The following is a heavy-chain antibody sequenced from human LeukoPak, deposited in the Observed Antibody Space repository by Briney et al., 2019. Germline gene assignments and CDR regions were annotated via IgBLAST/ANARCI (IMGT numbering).Heavy chain of an antibody. V-gene: IGHV1-46*01. Sequence: ASVKVSCTASGYTFTSYYMHWVRQAPGQGLEWMGMTNPSGGSTSYAQKFQGRVTMTRDTSTSTVYMELSSLRSEDTAVYYCARSGRGGPNAFDIWGQGTMVTVSS. CDR1: GYTFTSYY. CDR2: TNPSGGST. J-gene: IGHJ3*02. D-gene: IGHD2-15*01. CDR3: ARSGRGGPNAFDI.